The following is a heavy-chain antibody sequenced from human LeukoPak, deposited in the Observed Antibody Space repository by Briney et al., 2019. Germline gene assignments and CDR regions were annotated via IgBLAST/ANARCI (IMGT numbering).Heavy chain of an antibody. J-gene: IGHJ3*02. CDR1: GYSFTSYW. D-gene: IGHD3-22*01. V-gene: IGHV1-69*02. Sequence: KISCKGSGYSFTSYWIGWVRQAPGQGLEWMGRIIPILGIANYAQKFQGRVTITADKSTSTAYMELSSLRSEDTTVYYCASILGDYYYDSSASSHAFDIWGQGTMVTVSS. CDR2: IIPILGIA. CDR3: ASILGDYYYDSSASSHAFDI.